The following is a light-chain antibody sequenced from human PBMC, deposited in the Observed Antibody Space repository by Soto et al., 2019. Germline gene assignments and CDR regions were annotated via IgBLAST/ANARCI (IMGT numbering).Light chain of an antibody. Sequence: QSVLTQPASVSGSPGQSITISCTGTSSDIGGYNYVSWYQQHPGKAPKLMIYDVSDRPSGVSNRFSGSKSGNTASLTISGLQAEDEADYYCAAWDDSLSVVFGGGTKVTVL. CDR1: SSDIGGYNY. CDR2: DVS. CDR3: AAWDDSLSVV. V-gene: IGLV2-14*03. J-gene: IGLJ2*01.